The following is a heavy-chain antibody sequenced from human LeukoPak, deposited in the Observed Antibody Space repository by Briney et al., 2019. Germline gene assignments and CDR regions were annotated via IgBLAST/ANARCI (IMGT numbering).Heavy chain of an antibody. CDR2: ISSSGSTI. CDR1: GCTFSSYE. Sequence: GGSLRLSCAASGCTFSSYEMNWVRQAPGKGLEWVSYISSSGSTIYYADSVKGRFTISRDNAKNSLYLQMNSLRAEDTAVYYCARGGYDILTGRIDYWGQGTLVTVSS. CDR3: ARGGYDILTGRIDY. V-gene: IGHV3-48*03. J-gene: IGHJ4*02. D-gene: IGHD3-9*01.